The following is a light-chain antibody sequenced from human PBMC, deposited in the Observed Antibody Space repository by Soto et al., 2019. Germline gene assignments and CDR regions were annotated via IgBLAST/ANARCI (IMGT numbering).Light chain of an antibody. CDR3: SSYTDNNTPV. CDR2: DVS. V-gene: IGLV2-14*01. J-gene: IGLJ1*01. Sequence: QSVLTQPASVSGSPGQSITISCTVSSSDVGGYNYVSWYQQHPGKALKLMIYDVSNRPAGVSTRFSGSKSGNTASLTISGLQADDEADYYCSSYTDNNTPVFGTGTKLTVL. CDR1: SSDVGGYNY.